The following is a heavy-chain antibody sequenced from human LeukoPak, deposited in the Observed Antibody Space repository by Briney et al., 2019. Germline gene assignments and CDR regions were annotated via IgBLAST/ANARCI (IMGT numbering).Heavy chain of an antibody. V-gene: IGHV3-23*01. CDR3: AKLETGY. Sequence: ASVKVSCKASGYTFTSYGISWVRQAPGKGLEWVSAISDNGGSTYYADSVKGRFTISRDNSKNTLYLQMNSLRAEDTAVYYCAKLETGYWGQGTLVTVSS. D-gene: IGHD1-1*01. CDR1: GYTFTSYG. CDR2: ISDNGGST. J-gene: IGHJ4*02.